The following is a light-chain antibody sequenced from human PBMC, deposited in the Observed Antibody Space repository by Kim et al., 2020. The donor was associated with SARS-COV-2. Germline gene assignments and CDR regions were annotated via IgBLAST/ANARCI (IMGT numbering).Light chain of an antibody. CDR1: QPLSSF. V-gene: IGKV1-39*01. J-gene: IGKJ2*01. CDR3: QQSYRAPVT. Sequence: DIQMTQSPSSLSASVGDRVTITCRASQPLSSFLNWYQQKPGKAPKLLIYTTSTLQGGVPSRFSGSGSGTLFTLTISSLQPEEWATFSSQQSYRAPVTFGQGTKLAI. CDR2: TTS.